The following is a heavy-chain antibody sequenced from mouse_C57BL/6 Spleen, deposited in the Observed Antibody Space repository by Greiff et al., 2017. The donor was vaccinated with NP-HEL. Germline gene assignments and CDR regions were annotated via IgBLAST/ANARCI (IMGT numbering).Heavy chain of an antibody. D-gene: IGHD1-2*01. CDR1: GFTFSDYY. Sequence: EVKLVESEGGLVQPGSSMKLSCTASGFTFSDYYMAWVRQVPEKGLEWVANINYDGSSTYYLDSLKSRFIISRDNAKNILYLQMSSLKSEDTATYYCARGDITSMDYWGQGTSVTVSS. J-gene: IGHJ4*01. CDR2: INYDGSST. V-gene: IGHV5-16*01. CDR3: ARGDITSMDY.